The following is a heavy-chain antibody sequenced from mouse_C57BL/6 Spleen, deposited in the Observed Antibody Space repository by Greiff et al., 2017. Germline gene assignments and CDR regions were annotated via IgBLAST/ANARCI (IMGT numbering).Heavy chain of an antibody. CDR1: GFSFTSYG. CDR3: AKPPTNYYAMDY. J-gene: IGHJ4*01. CDR2: IWGDGRT. D-gene: IGHD2-10*01. V-gene: IGHV2-3*01. Sequence: VQLVESGPGLVAPSQSLSITCTVSGFSFTSYGVRWVRQPPGKGLEWLGVIWGDGRTNYHSAPISRLSISKDNSKSQVFLKLNSLQTDDTATYYCAKPPTNYYAMDYWGQGTSVTVSS.